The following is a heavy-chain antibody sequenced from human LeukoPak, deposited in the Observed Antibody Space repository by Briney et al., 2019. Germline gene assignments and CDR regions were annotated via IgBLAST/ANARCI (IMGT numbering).Heavy chain of an antibody. Sequence: PGGPLRLSCAASGFTFSSYEMNWVRQAPGKGLEWVSYISSSGSTIYYADSVKGRFTISRDNAKNSLYLQMNSLRAEDTAVYYCARAQGVAKGYWGQGTLVTVSS. J-gene: IGHJ4*02. D-gene: IGHD5-12*01. V-gene: IGHV3-48*03. CDR3: ARAQGVAKGY. CDR1: GFTFSSYE. CDR2: ISSSGSTI.